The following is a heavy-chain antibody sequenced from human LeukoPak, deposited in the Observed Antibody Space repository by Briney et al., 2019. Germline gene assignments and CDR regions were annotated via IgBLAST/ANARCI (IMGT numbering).Heavy chain of an antibody. D-gene: IGHD2-2*01. CDR2: IIPILGIA. CDR3: AAGIVVVPATQVGMDV. CDR1: GGTSSSYA. J-gene: IGHJ6*02. Sequence: SVKVSCKASGGTSSSYAISWVRQAPGQGLEWMGRIIPILGIANYAQKFQGRVTITADKSTSTAYMELSSLRSEDTAVYYCAAGIVVVPATQVGMDVWGQGTTVTVSS. V-gene: IGHV1-69*04.